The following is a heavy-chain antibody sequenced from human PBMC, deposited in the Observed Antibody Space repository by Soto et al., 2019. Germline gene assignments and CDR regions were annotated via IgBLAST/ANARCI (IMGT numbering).Heavy chain of an antibody. J-gene: IGHJ6*02. V-gene: IGHV4-39*01. D-gene: IGHD3-22*01. CDR2: IYYSGST. Sequence: SETLSLTCTVSGGSISSSSYYWGWIRQPPGKGLEWIGSIYYSGSTYYNPSLKSRVTISVDTSKNQFSLKLSSVTAADTAVYYCARHYQWLFNYYYGMDVWGQGTTVTVSS. CDR1: GGSISSSSYY. CDR3: ARHYQWLFNYYYGMDV.